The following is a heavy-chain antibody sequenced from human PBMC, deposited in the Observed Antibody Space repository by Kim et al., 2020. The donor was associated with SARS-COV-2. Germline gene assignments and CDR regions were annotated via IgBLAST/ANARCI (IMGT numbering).Heavy chain of an antibody. V-gene: IGHV4-59*13. Sequence: SETLSLTCTVSGGSISSYYWSWIRQPPGKGLEWIGYIYYSGSTNYNPSLKSRVTISVDTSKNQFSLKLSSVTAADTAVYYCARAGVFRPMGWFDPWGQGTLVTVSS. CDR3: ARAGVFRPMGWFDP. CDR2: IYYSGST. CDR1: GGSISSYY. D-gene: IGHD2-8*01. J-gene: IGHJ5*02.